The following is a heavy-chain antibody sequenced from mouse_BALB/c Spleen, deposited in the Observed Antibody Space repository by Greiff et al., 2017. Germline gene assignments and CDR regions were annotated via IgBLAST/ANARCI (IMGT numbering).Heavy chain of an antibody. V-gene: IGHV2-2*02. CDR3: ARRDYGPYYAMDY. Sequence: VKLMESGPGLVQPSQSLSITCTVSGFSLTSYGVHWVRQSPGKGLEWLGVIWSGGSTDYNAAFISRLSISKDNSKSQVFFKMNSLQANDTAIYYCARRDYGPYYAMDYWGQGTSVTVSS. CDR1: GFSLTSYG. J-gene: IGHJ4*01. D-gene: IGHD1-1*01. CDR2: IWSGGST.